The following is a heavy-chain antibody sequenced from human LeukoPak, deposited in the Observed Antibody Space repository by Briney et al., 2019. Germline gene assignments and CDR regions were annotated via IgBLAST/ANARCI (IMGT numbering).Heavy chain of an antibody. CDR2: VYNSGTT. CDR3: ARHFGT. V-gene: IGHV4-59*01. D-gene: IGHD3/OR15-3a*01. J-gene: IGHJ4*02. Sequence: SETLSLTCTVSGGPITNYRWTWIRQPPGKGLEYIGYVYNSGTTFYNPSLKSRVTISADTSKKQFSLKLSSVTAADTAVYYCARHFGTWGQGTLVTVSS. CDR1: GGPITNYR.